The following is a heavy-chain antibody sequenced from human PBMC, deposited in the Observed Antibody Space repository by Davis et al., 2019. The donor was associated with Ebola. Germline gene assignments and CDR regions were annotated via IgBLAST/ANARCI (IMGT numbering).Heavy chain of an antibody. CDR3: ARDAHDRLVDAMDV. CDR1: GGSISSGSYY. CDR2: IYSSGST. V-gene: IGHV4-61*09. D-gene: IGHD1-26*01. J-gene: IGHJ6*02. Sequence: PSETLSLTCTVSGGSISSGSYYWSWIRQPAGKGLEWIGHIYSSGSTNYNPSLKSRVTISVDTSKNQLSLKLSSVTAADSAVYYCARDAHDRLVDAMDVWGQGTTVTVYS.